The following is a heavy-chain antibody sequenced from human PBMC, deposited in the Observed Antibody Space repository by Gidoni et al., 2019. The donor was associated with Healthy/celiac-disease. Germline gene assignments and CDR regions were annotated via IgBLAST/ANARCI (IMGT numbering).Heavy chain of an antibody. V-gene: IGHV1-69*01. Sequence: QVQLVQSGAEVKKPGSSVKVSCKASGGTFSSYAISWVRQAPGQGLEWMGGIIPIFGTANYAQKFQGRVTITADESTSTAYMELSSLRSEDTAVYYCARGAFWNGYRHNYYYYGMDVWGQGTTVTVSS. D-gene: IGHD3-3*01. J-gene: IGHJ6*02. CDR1: GGTFSSYA. CDR2: IIPIFGTA. CDR3: ARGAFWNGYRHNYYYYGMDV.